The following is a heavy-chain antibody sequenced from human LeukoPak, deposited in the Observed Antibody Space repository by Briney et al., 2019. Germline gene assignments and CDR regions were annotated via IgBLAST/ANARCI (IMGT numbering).Heavy chain of an antibody. V-gene: IGHV3-23*01. CDR3: AKLRFRPQTGGAFDI. CDR1: GFTFSSYA. CDR2: ISGSGGST. D-gene: IGHD3-10*01. J-gene: IGHJ3*02. Sequence: GGSLRLSCAASGFTFSSYAMSWVRQAPGKGLEWVSAISGSGGSTYYADSVKGRFTISRDNSKNTLYLQMNSLRAEDTAAYYCAKLRFRPQTGGAFDIWGQGTMVTVSS.